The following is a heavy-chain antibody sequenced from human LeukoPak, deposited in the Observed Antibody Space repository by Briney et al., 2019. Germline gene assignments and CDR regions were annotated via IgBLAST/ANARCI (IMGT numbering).Heavy chain of an antibody. CDR3: ARAGYCSGGSCYGVDY. V-gene: IGHV3-33*01. J-gene: IGHJ4*02. Sequence: GGSLRLSCSVSGFTFSGYGMYWVRQAPGKGLEWVALIWYDGTNTYYADSVRGRFTISRDNSKNTLSLQMNSLRAEDTAVYYCARAGYCSGGSCYGVDYWGQGTLVTVTS. D-gene: IGHD2-15*01. CDR2: IWYDGTNT. CDR1: GFTFSGYG.